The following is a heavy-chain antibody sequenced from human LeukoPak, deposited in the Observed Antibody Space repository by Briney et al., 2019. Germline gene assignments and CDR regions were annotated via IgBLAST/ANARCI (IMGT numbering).Heavy chain of an antibody. Sequence: SVKVSCKASGGTFSSYAISWVRQAPGQGLEWMGGIIPIFGAANYAQKFQGRVTITTDESTSTAYMELSSLRSEDTAVYYCAIAYCGGDCYSGYYYYMDVWGKGTTVTVSS. D-gene: IGHD2-21*02. V-gene: IGHV1-69*05. J-gene: IGHJ6*03. CDR2: IIPIFGAA. CDR3: AIAYCGGDCYSGYYYYMDV. CDR1: GGTFSSYA.